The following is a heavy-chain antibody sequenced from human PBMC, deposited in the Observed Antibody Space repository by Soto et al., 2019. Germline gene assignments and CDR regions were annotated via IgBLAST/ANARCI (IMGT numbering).Heavy chain of an antibody. CDR2: TYHSGST. J-gene: IGHJ6*02. Sequence: QVQLQESGPGLVKPSGTLSLTCAVSGGSISSSNWWSWVRQPPGKGLEWIGGTYHSGSTKYNPSIKSLIPISAHNHTNQFSMTRSSVTAADTAVYYCARSADCSSTSCYLFYYYGMDGWGQGTTVTVSS. V-gene: IGHV4-4*02. D-gene: IGHD2-2*01. CDR1: GGSISSSNW. CDR3: ARSADCSSTSCYLFYYYGMDG.